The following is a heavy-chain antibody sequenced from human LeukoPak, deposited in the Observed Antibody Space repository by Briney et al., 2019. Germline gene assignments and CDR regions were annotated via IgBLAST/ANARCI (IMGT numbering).Heavy chain of an antibody. V-gene: IGHV3-11*01. CDR3: ARDSHYGSDY. CDR1: GFTSSDYY. D-gene: IGHD3-10*01. Sequence: NPGGSLRLSCAASGFTSSDYYMSWIRQAPGKGLEWISYISGSGSTMYYADSVKGRFTISRDNAKSSLYLQMTSLRAEDTAVYYCARDSHYGSDYWGQGTLVTVSS. CDR2: ISGSGSTM. J-gene: IGHJ4*02.